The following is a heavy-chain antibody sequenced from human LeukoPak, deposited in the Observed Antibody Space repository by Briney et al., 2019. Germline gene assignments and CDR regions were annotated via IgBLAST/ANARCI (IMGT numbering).Heavy chain of an antibody. CDR3: ARRGDSYSFDY. J-gene: IGHJ4*02. CDR1: GFTVSSNY. V-gene: IGHV3-33*08. Sequence: GGSLRLSCAASGFTVSSNYMTWVRQAPGKGLEWVAAIWYDGSNKYYADSVKGRFTISRDNSKNTLSLQMNSLRAEDTAVYYCARRGDSYSFDYWGQGTLVTVSS. CDR2: IWYDGSNK. D-gene: IGHD2-21*02.